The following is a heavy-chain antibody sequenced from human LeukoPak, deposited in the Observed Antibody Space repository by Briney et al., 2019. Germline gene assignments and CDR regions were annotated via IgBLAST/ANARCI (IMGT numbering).Heavy chain of an antibody. J-gene: IGHJ6*03. CDR2: INHSGST. CDR1: GGSFSGYY. V-gene: IGHV4-34*01. Sequence: SETLSLTCAVYGGSFSGYYGGGIGNPPGRGLEGMGEINHSGSTNYNPSLKSRVTISVDTSKNQFSLKLSSVTAADTAVYYCARGQRAHVEWSSYMDVWGKGTTVTVSS. CDR3: ARGQRAHVEWSSYMDV. D-gene: IGHD3-3*01.